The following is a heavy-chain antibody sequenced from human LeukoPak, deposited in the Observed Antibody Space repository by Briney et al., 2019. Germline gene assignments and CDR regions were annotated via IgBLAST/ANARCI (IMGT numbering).Heavy chain of an antibody. Sequence: SETLSLTCTVSGGSISSYYWSWIRQPPGKGLEWIGYIYYSGTTNYNPSLKSRVSMSVDTSKNQFSLKLSSVTAADTAVYYCARLGFRDVGYYWGQGTLVTVSS. J-gene: IGHJ4*02. CDR1: GGSISSYY. D-gene: IGHD1-26*01. V-gene: IGHV4-59*08. CDR2: IYYSGTT. CDR3: ARLGFRDVGYY.